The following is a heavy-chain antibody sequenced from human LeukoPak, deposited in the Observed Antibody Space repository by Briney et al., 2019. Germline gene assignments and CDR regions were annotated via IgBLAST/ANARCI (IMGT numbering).Heavy chain of an antibody. D-gene: IGHD3-22*01. J-gene: IGHJ4*02. CDR1: GFTFSSYA. Sequence: GGSLRLSCSASGFTFSSYAMSWVRQAPGKGLEWVSAISGSGGSTYYADSVKGRFTISGDNSKNTLYLQMNSLRAEDTAVYYCAKDSYSSSAVTFDYWGQGTLVTVSS. V-gene: IGHV3-23*01. CDR3: AKDSYSSSAVTFDY. CDR2: ISGSGGST.